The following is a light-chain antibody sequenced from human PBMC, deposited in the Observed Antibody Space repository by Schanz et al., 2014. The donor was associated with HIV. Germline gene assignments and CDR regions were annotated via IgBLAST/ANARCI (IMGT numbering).Light chain of an antibody. V-gene: IGKV3-20*01. J-gene: IGKJ3*01. CDR3: QQTYSTRLFT. CDR1: QSVSSDY. Sequence: EIVLTQSPVILSLSPGERATLSCRASQSVSSDYFAWYQQKSGQAPRLLIYGASSRATGIPDRFSGSGSGTDFTLTISSLQPEDFATYYCQQTYSTRLFTFGPGTIVDFK. CDR2: GAS.